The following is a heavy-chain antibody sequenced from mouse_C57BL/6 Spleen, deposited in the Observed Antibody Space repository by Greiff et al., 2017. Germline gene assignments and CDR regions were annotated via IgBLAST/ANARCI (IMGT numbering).Heavy chain of an antibody. V-gene: IGHV2-2*01. D-gene: IGHD2-4*01. CDR2: IWSGGST. CDR3: AKPMITTRYYAMDY. J-gene: IGHJ4*01. CDR1: GFSLTSYG. Sequence: QVQLQQSGPGLVQPSQSLSITCTVSGFSLTSYGVHWVRQSPGKGLEWLGVIWSGGSTDYNAAFISRLSISKDNSKSQVFFKMNSLQADDTAIYYCAKPMITTRYYAMDYWGQGTSVTVSS.